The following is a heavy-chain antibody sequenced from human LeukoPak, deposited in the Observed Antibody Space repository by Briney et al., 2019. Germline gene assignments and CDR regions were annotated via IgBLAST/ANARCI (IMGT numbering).Heavy chain of an antibody. D-gene: IGHD3-22*01. CDR3: AKSGDSTGFWDFDY. V-gene: IGHV3-48*03. J-gene: IGHJ4*02. Sequence: PGGSLRLSCAASGFTFSSYEMNWVRQAPGKGLEWISYISSSAKNTYYAESAKGRFTISRDNSKNTLYLQMNSLRAEDTAVYYCAKSGDSTGFWDFDYWGQGTLVTVSS. CDR2: ISSSAKNT. CDR1: GFTFSSYE.